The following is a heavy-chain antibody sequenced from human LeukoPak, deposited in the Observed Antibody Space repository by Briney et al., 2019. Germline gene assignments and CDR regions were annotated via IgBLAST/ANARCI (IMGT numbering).Heavy chain of an antibody. D-gene: IGHD4-11*01. Sequence: SVKVSCKASGGTFSSYAISWVRQAPGQGLEWMGRIIPILGIANYAQKFQGRVTMTRNTSISTAYMELSSLRSEDTAVYYCARPTDYSNFDYWGQGTLVTVSS. CDR1: GGTFSSYA. V-gene: IGHV1-69*04. CDR2: IIPILGIA. CDR3: ARPTDYSNFDY. J-gene: IGHJ4*02.